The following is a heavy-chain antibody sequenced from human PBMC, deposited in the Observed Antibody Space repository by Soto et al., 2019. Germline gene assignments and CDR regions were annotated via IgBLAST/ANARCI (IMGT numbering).Heavy chain of an antibody. CDR2: INHSGST. V-gene: IGHV4-34*01. J-gene: IGHJ5*02. D-gene: IGHD6-19*01. CDR1: GGSFSGYY. Sequence: PSETLSLTCAVYGGSFSGYYWSWIRQPPGKGLEWIGEINHSGSTNYNPSLKSRVTISVDTSKNQFSLKLSSVTAADTAVYYCASLAVAGKGGWFDPWGQGTLVTVPS. CDR3: ASLAVAGKGGWFDP.